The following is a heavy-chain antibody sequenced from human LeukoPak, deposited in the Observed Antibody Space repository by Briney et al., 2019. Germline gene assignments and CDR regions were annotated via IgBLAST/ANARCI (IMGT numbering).Heavy chain of an antibody. CDR2: ISADGGST. V-gene: IGHV3-23*01. Sequence: GGSLRLSCAASGFTLSGYWMHWVRQAPGEGLEWVSGISADGGSTFYAESVKGRFTISRDNSKNTMYLQMNNLRAEDTALYYCTKHLAGSGQYLQHWGQGTLVTVFS. CDR3: TKHLAGSGQYLQH. CDR1: GFTLSGYW. D-gene: IGHD6-19*01. J-gene: IGHJ1*01.